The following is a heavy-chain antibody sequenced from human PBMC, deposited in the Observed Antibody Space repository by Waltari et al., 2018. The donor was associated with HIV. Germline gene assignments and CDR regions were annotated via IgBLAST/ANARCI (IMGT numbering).Heavy chain of an antibody. CDR3: ARESRDIGSRQWFDP. V-gene: IGHV4-61*01. Sequence: QVQLQESGPGLVKPSETLSLTCTVSGGSVSSGSYYWSWIRQPPGKGLEWIGYIYYSGSTNYNPSLKSRVTISVDTSKNQFSLKLSSVTAADTAVYYCARESRDIGSRQWFDPWGQGTLVTVSS. D-gene: IGHD6-13*01. CDR1: GGSVSSGSYY. CDR2: IYYSGST. J-gene: IGHJ5*02.